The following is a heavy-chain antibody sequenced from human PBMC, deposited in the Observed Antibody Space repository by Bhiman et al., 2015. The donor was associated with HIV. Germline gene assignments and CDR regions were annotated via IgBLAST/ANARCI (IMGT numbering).Heavy chain of an antibody. V-gene: IGHV3-30-3*01. Sequence: QVQLVESGGGVVQPGRSLRLSCAASGFTFSSYAMHWVRQAPGKGLEWVAVISYDGSNKYYADSVKGRFTISRDNSKNTLYLQMNSLRAEDTAVYYYARGYYDSSGSDAFDIWGQGTMVTVSS. CDR1: GFTFSSYA. CDR2: ISYDGSNK. D-gene: IGHD3-22*01. CDR3: ARGYYDSSGSDAFDI. J-gene: IGHJ3*02.